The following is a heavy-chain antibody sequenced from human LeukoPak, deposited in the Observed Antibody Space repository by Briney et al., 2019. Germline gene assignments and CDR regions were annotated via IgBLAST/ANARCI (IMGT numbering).Heavy chain of an antibody. CDR2: NYYSGST. J-gene: IGHJ5*02. V-gene: IGHV4-59*01. Sequence: PSETLSLTCTVSGGSISSYYWGWIRQPPGKGLEWIGYNYYSGSTNYNPSLKSRVTISVDTSKNQFTLKLSSVTAADTAVYYCARRVCGGSCYSNNWFDPWGQGTLVTVSS. D-gene: IGHD2-15*01. CDR3: ARRVCGGSCYSNNWFDP. CDR1: GGSISSYY.